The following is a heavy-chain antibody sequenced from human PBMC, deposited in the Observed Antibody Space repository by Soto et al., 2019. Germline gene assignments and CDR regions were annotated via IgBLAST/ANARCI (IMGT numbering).Heavy chain of an antibody. CDR2: IYYSGST. V-gene: IGHV4-59*01. CDR1: GGSISSYY. J-gene: IGHJ6*03. D-gene: IGHD3-10*01. CDR3: ARWTGSVRTKETAYYYMDA. Sequence: SVTLSLTCIVSGGSISSYYWSWIRQPPGKGLEWIGYIYYSGSTNYNPSLKSRVTISVDTSKNQFSLKLSSVTAADTAVYYCARWTGSVRTKETAYYYMDAWGKQTTLTVSS.